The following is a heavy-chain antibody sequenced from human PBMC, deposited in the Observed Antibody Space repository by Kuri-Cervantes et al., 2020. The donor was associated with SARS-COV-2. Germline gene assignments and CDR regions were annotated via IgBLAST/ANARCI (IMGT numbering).Heavy chain of an antibody. Sequence: GGSLRLSCADSRFTFNNYALSWVRQAPGKGLEWVSIIYGGGSTYYADSVKGRFTISRDNSKNTLYLQMNSLRAEDTAVYYCARGYEARYSSSWYLDYWGQGTLVTVSS. CDR2: IYGGGST. J-gene: IGHJ4*02. V-gene: IGHV3-53*01. CDR3: ARGYEARYSSSWYLDY. D-gene: IGHD6-13*01. CDR1: RFTFNNYA.